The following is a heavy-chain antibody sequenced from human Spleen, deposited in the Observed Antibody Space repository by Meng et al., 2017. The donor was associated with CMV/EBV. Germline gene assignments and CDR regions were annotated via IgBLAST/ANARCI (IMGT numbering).Heavy chain of an antibody. CDR1: GFTFSSYS. Sequence: GESLKISCAASGFTFSSYSMNWVRQAPGKGLEWVSYISGSSSTKYYADSMKGRFTISRDNAKNSLYLQMNSLGGEATAVYYWARADAFEIWGQGTMVTVSS. V-gene: IGHV3-48*04. CDR3: ARADAFEI. CDR2: ISGSSSTK. J-gene: IGHJ3*02.